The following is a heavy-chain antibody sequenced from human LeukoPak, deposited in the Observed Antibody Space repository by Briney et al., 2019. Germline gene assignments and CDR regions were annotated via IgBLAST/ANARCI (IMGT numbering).Heavy chain of an antibody. CDR2: ISYDGSNK. Sequence: GRSLRLSCAASGFTFSSYAMHWVRQAPGKGLEWVAVISYDGSNKYYADSVKGRFTISRDNSKNTLYLQMNSLRAEDTAVYYCASLYGPRGYYWGQGTLVTVSS. V-gene: IGHV3-30-3*01. CDR1: GFTFSSYA. D-gene: IGHD4-17*01. J-gene: IGHJ4*02. CDR3: ASLYGPRGYY.